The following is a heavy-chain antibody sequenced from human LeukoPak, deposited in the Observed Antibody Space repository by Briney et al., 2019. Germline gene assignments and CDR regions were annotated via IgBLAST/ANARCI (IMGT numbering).Heavy chain of an antibody. D-gene: IGHD6-13*01. CDR3: ARHYDSWYYSDY. J-gene: IGHJ4*02. CDR2: IYHTGST. V-gene: IGHV4-59*08. CDR1: GFTNSDYY. Sequence: SETLTLTCTVSGFTNSDYYLSWLRQPPGKGLEWICYIYHTGSTNHNPSLKSRVTIPVDTSKNQFSLKLSSVTAANTAVYYCARHYDSWYYSDYWGRGTLVPVSS.